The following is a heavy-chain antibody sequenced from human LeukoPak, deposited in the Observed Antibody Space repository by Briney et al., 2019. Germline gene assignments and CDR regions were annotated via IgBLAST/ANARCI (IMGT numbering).Heavy chain of an antibody. CDR3: ARDTLAVFGVVSPSFGY. CDR2: ISYDGSNK. J-gene: IGHJ4*02. Sequence: GGSLRLSCAASGFTFSSYAMHWVRQAPGKGLEWVAVISYDGSNKYYADSVKGRFTISRDNSKNTLYLQMNSLRAEDTAVYYCARDTLAVFGVVSPSFGYWGQGTLVTVSS. D-gene: IGHD3-3*01. CDR1: GFTFSSYA. V-gene: IGHV3-30*17.